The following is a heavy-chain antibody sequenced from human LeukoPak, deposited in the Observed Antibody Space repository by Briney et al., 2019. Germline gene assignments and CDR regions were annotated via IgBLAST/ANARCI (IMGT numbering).Heavy chain of an antibody. CDR3: AKDTSRITIFGVVGLFDP. V-gene: IGHV3-23*01. D-gene: IGHD3-3*01. Sequence: GGSLRLSCAASGFTFSSYAISWVRQAPGKGLEWVSAISGSGGSTYYADSVKGRFTISRDNSKNTLYLQMNSLRAEDTAVYYCAKDTSRITIFGVVGLFDPWGQGTLVTVSS. CDR2: ISGSGGST. CDR1: GFTFSSYA. J-gene: IGHJ5*02.